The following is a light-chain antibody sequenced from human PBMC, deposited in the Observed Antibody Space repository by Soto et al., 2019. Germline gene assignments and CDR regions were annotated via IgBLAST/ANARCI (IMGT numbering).Light chain of an antibody. J-gene: IGLJ1*01. Sequence: SVLTQPASGSGSPGQSITSSCTGTSSDVGSYNLVSWYQQHPGKAPKLMIYEVSKRPSGVSNRFSGSKSGNTASLTISGLQAEDEADYYCCSYAGSSTYYVFGTGTKVTVL. CDR2: EVS. CDR3: CSYAGSSTYYV. V-gene: IGLV2-23*02. CDR1: SSDVGSYNL.